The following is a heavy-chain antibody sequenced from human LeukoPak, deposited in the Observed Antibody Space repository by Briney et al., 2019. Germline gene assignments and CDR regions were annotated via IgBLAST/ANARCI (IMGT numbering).Heavy chain of an antibody. CDR1: GFTFRRLA. V-gene: IGHV3-23*01. CDR2: ISASGT. Sequence: QSGGSLRLSCAASGFTFRRLAMTWVRQAPGKGLEWVSTISASGTYYADPVKGRFTISRDNSRNTLDLQMNSLRAEDTAVYYCAKDHESDGYPCPDYWGQGTLVTVSS. J-gene: IGHJ4*02. D-gene: IGHD2-21*01. CDR3: AKDHESDGYPCPDY.